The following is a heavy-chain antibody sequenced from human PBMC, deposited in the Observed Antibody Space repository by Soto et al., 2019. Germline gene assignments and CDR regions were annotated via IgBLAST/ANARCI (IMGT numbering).Heavy chain of an antibody. Sequence: SGGSLRLSCAASGFTFSSYAMHWVRQAPGKGLEWVAVISYDGSNKYYADSVKGRFTISRDNSKNTLYLQMNSLRAEDTAVYYCARSASGYLDYWGQGTLVTVSS. D-gene: IGHD3-22*01. CDR2: ISYDGSNK. CDR1: GFTFSSYA. V-gene: IGHV3-30-3*01. CDR3: ARSASGYLDY. J-gene: IGHJ4*02.